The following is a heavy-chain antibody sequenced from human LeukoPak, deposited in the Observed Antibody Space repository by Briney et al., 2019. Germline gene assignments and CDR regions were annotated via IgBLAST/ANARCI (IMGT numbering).Heavy chain of an antibody. D-gene: IGHD6-25*01. CDR1: GFSVSNYY. CDR2: IYVDDTT. CDR3: ARDSSGSWSRNGMDV. Sequence: GGSLRLSCAASGFSVSNYYMTWVRQAPGKGLEWVSIIYVDDTTSYADSVKGRFAISRDNSKNTVYLQLNNLRADDAAVYYCARDSSGSWSRNGMDVWGRGTTVTVSS. J-gene: IGHJ6*02. V-gene: IGHV3-53*01.